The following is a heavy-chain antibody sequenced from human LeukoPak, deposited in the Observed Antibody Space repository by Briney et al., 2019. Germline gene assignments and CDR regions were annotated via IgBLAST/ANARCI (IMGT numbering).Heavy chain of an antibody. D-gene: IGHD6-13*01. CDR2: IPYDGSNK. CDR3: AKDPPYSSSWYGYYYYGMDV. J-gene: IGHJ6*02. V-gene: IGHV3-30*18. Sequence: GGSLRLSCAASGFTFSSYGMHWVRQAPGKGLEWVAVIPYDGSNKYYADSVKGRFTISRDNSKNTLYLQMNSLRAEDTAVYYCAKDPPYSSSWYGYYYYGMDVWGQGTTVTVSS. CDR1: GFTFSSYG.